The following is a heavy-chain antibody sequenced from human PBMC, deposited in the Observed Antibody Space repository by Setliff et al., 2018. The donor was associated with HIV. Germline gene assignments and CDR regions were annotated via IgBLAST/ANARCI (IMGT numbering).Heavy chain of an antibody. J-gene: IGHJ3*01. CDR1: GGSFSSNTYS. D-gene: IGHD3-3*01. V-gene: IGHV4-39*01. CDR2: IHSSGTT. CDR3: ARHKTNYDFYAFDV. Sequence: PSETLSLTCTVSGGSFSSNTYSWGWIRQPPGMGLERIGSIHSSGTTDYNPSLKSRVAMSVDTSRSQFSLKLRSVTAADTAVYYCARHKTNYDFYAFDVWGQGTMVTVSS.